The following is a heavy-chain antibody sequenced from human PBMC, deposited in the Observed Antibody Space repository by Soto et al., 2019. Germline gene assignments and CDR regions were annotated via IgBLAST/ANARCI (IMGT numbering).Heavy chain of an antibody. V-gene: IGHV3-30*18. CDR3: VKLMFDHDSSGFSGDY. CDR2: ISFQGTND. D-gene: IGHD3-22*01. Sequence: QVQLVESGGGVVQPGGSLRLSCAGSGFNFNNYGMYWVRQAPGKGLEWVAFISFQGTNDYYAEAVKGRFTISKDYSKKTPFLQMNSLRADDTAMYYCVKLMFDHDSSGFSGDYWGQGTLVTVS. CDR1: GFNFNNYG. J-gene: IGHJ4*02.